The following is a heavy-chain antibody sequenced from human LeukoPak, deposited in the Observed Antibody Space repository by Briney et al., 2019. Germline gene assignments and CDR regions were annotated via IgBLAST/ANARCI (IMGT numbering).Heavy chain of an antibody. V-gene: IGHV1-2*02. CDR3: ARTYSYDSRGYFRYFDS. D-gene: IGHD3-22*01. J-gene: IGHJ4*02. CDR1: GYTFTGYY. Sequence: ASVKVSCKASGYTFTGYYMHWVRQAPGQGLEWMGWINPNSGGTNYAQKFQGRVTMTRDTAISTAYMELSRLRYDDTAVYYGARTYSYDSRGYFRYFDSWAQGTLVTVSS. CDR2: INPNSGGT.